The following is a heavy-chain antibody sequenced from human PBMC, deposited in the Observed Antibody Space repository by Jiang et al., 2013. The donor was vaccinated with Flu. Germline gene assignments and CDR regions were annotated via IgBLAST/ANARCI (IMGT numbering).Heavy chain of an antibody. J-gene: IGHJ4*02. Sequence: GGLVQPGGSLRLSCVVSGFTLSSYSMNWVRQPPGKGLEWVSYIRSAGDTKHYADSVKGRFTISRDIAENSLYLQMNSLREEDTAVYYCVRDPHALDYWGQ. CDR1: GFTLSSYS. V-gene: IGHV3-48*02. CDR3: VRDPHALDY. CDR2: IRSAGDTK.